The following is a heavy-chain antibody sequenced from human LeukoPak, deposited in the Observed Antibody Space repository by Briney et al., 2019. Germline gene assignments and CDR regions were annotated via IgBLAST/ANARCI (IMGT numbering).Heavy chain of an antibody. Sequence: SETLSLTCSVSGGSIDSGIYSWSWIRQPPGKGLEWIGYIFHTGSTSYNPSLKSRVTISVDRSKNQFSLKLSFVTAADTAMYYCVRDGDYYDSGGYGNIWGQGTLVTVSS. D-gene: IGHD3-22*01. CDR1: GGSIDSGIYS. CDR2: IFHTGST. J-gene: IGHJ4*02. CDR3: VRDGDYYDSGGYGNI. V-gene: IGHV4-30-2*01.